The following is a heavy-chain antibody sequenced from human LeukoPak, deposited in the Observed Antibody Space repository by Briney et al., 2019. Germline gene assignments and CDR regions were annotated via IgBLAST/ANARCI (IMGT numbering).Heavy chain of an antibody. CDR2: IIPILGIA. CDR1: GGTFSSYA. V-gene: IGHV1-69*10. J-gene: IGHJ6*02. Sequence: SVKVSCKASGGTFSSYAISWVRQAPGQGLEWMGGIIPILGIANYAQKFQGGVTITADKSTSTAYMELSSLRSEDTAVYYCARDSAAYGDDYYYYGMDVWGQGTTVTVSS. D-gene: IGHD4-17*01. CDR3: ARDSAAYGDDYYYYGMDV.